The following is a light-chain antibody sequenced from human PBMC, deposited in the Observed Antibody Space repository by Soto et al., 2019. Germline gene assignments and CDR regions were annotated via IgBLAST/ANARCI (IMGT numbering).Light chain of an antibody. CDR3: SSYSTSTTPYV. CDR1: SSDVGGYNF. J-gene: IGLJ1*01. Sequence: QSVLTQPASVSGSPGQSITISCTGTSSDVGGYNFVSWYQQHPGKAPKLMISDASNRPSGVSNRFSGSKSGNTASLTISGLQAEDEADYYCSSYSTSTTPYVFGSGTKLTVL. CDR2: DAS. V-gene: IGLV2-14*03.